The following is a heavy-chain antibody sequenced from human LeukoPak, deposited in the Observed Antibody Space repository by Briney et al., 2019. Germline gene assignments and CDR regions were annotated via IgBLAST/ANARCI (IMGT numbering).Heavy chain of an antibody. Sequence: ASVKVSCKASGGTFSSYAISWLRQAPGQGLEWMGGIIPIFGTANYAQKFQGRVTITTDESTSTAYMELSSLRSEDTAVYYCARGMVVTEGGNAFDIWGQGTMVTVSS. CDR1: GGTFSSYA. CDR2: IIPIFGTA. CDR3: ARGMVVTEGGNAFDI. V-gene: IGHV1-69*05. D-gene: IGHD4-23*01. J-gene: IGHJ3*02.